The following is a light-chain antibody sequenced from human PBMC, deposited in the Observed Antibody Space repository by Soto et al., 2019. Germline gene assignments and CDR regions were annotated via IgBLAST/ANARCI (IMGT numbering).Light chain of an antibody. J-gene: IGLJ3*02. V-gene: IGLV2-14*01. CDR1: SSDVGGFNY. CDR2: EVN. CDR3: CSYTTSYTQV. Sequence: QSALTQPASVSGSPGQSITISCTGTSSDVGGFNYVSWYQHHPGKAPKLMIYEVNNRPSGVSNRFSGSKSGNTASLTISELQGEDEADYYYCSYTTSYTQVFGGGTKVTVL.